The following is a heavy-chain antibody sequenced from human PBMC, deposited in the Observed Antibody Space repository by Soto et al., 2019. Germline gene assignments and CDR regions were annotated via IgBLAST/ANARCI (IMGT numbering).Heavy chain of an antibody. CDR3: AKSPPGYSSGWYYFDY. J-gene: IGHJ4*02. Sequence: GGSLRLSCAASGFTFSSYGMHWVRQAPGKGLEWVAVISYDGSNTYYADSVKGRFTISRDNSKNTLYLQMNSLRAEDTAVYYCAKSPPGYSSGWYYFDYWGQGTLVTVSS. V-gene: IGHV3-30*18. D-gene: IGHD6-19*01. CDR1: GFTFSSYG. CDR2: ISYDGSNT.